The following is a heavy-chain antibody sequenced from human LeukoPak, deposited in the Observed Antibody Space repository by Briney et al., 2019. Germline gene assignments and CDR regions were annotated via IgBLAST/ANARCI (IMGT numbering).Heavy chain of an antibody. J-gene: IGHJ6*02. CDR3: ARYYSYDSSGYYFYYYGMDV. V-gene: IGHV5-51*01. D-gene: IGHD3-22*01. CDR1: GYSFTSYW. CDR2: IYLGDSDT. Sequence: GESLKISCKGSGYSFTSYWIGWVRQMPGKGLEWMGIIYLGDSDTRYSPSFQGHVTISADKSISTAYLQWSSLKASDTAMYYCARYYSYDSSGYYFYYYGMDVWGQGTTVTVSS.